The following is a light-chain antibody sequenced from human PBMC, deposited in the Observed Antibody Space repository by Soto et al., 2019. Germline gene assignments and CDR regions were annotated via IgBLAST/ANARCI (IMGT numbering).Light chain of an antibody. Sequence: EIVLTQSPGTLSLSPGERATLSCRAIQSVSNNYLAWYQQKPGQAPMLLIYGASNRATGIPDRFSGSGSGTDFTLTISRLEPEDFAVYYCQQYGSSPPLTFGGGTKVDIK. J-gene: IGKJ4*01. CDR3: QQYGSSPPLT. V-gene: IGKV3-20*01. CDR1: QSVSNNY. CDR2: GAS.